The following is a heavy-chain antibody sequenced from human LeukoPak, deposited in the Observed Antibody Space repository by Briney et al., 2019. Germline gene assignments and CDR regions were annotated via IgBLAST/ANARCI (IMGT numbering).Heavy chain of an antibody. CDR2: IKQDGSEK. Sequence: GGSLRLSCAASGFTFSSYWMSWVRQAPGKGLEWVANIKQDGSEKYYVDSVKGRFPISRDNAKNSLYLQMNSLRAEDTAVYYCARDWGDSNYAYYFDYWGQGTLVTVSS. CDR1: GFTFSSYW. CDR3: ARDWGDSNYAYYFDY. V-gene: IGHV3-7*01. D-gene: IGHD4-11*01. J-gene: IGHJ4*02.